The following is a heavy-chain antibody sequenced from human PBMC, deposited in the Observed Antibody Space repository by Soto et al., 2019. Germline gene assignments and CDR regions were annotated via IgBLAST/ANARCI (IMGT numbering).Heavy chain of an antibody. D-gene: IGHD3-22*01. Sequence: SETLSLTCAVSGGSISGGGYSWSWTRQPPGKGLEWIGYIYHSGSTYYNPSLKSRVTISVDRSKNQFSLKLSSVTAADTAVYYCARGSWDDSSGYWLDYWGQGTRVTVSS. CDR3: ARGSWDDSSGYWLDY. J-gene: IGHJ4*02. V-gene: IGHV4-30-2*01. CDR2: IYHSGST. CDR1: GGSISGGGYS.